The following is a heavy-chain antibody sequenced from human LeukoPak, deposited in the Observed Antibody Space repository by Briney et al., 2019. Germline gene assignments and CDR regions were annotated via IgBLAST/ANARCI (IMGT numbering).Heavy chain of an antibody. CDR3: ATRYSGSYLNDYFDY. CDR1: GGTFSSYA. CDR2: IIPIFGTA. D-gene: IGHD1-26*01. Sequence: ASVNVSCKASGGTFSSYAISWVRQAPGQGLEWMGGIIPIFGTANYAQKFQGRVTITADESTSTAYMELSSLRSEDTAVYYCATRYSGSYLNDYFDYWGQGTLVTVSS. V-gene: IGHV1-69*13. J-gene: IGHJ4*02.